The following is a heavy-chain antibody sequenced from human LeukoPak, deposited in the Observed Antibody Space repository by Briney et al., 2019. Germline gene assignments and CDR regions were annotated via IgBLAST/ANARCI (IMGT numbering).Heavy chain of an antibody. V-gene: IGHV1-18*01. D-gene: IGHD4-17*01. CDR3: ARPQEYGDYPGFDY. CDR2: ISVYNGNT. Sequence: ASVKVSCKASGYTFTSYGISWVRQAPGQGLEWMGWISVYNGNTNYAQKLQGRVTMTTDTSTSTAYMELRSLRSDDTAVYYCARPQEYGDYPGFDYGGQGTLVTVSS. J-gene: IGHJ4*02. CDR1: GYTFTSYG.